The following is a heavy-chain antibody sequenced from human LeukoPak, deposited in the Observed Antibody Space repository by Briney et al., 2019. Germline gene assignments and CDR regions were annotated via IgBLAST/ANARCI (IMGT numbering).Heavy chain of an antibody. CDR2: IGTAGDT. Sequence: GGSLRLSCAASGFTLSSYDMHWVRQATGKGLEWVSAIGTAGDTYYPGSVKGRFTISRENAKNSLYLQMNSLRAGDTAVYYCARASYGSGPDVYYYGMDVWGQGTTVTVSS. D-gene: IGHD3-10*01. V-gene: IGHV3-13*04. CDR1: GFTLSSYD. CDR3: ARASYGSGPDVYYYGMDV. J-gene: IGHJ6*02.